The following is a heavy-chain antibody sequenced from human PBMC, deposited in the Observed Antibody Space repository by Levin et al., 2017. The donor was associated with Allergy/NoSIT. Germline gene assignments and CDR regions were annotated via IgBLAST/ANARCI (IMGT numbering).Heavy chain of an antibody. V-gene: IGHV1-24*01. CDR1: GYTLTELS. CDR3: ATRLWLVRAFDI. Sequence: GESLKISCKVSGYTLTELSMHWVRQAPGKGLEWMGGFDPEDGETIYAQKFQGRVTMTEDTSTDTAYMELSSLRSEDTAVYYCATRLWLVRAFDIWGQGTMVTVSS. J-gene: IGHJ3*02. D-gene: IGHD6-19*01. CDR2: FDPEDGET.